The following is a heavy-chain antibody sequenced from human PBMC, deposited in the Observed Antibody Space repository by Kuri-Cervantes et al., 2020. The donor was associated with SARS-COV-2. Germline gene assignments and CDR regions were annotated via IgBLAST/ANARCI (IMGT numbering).Heavy chain of an antibody. CDR3: ARDPGGYSYGQGGFFDY. CDR1: GGSISSHY. Sequence: SETLSLTCTVSGGSISSHYWSWIRQPPGKGLEWIAYFDYTGSTFYNPSLRSRVTISVDTSKNQFSLRLTSVTAADTAVYYCARDPGGYSYGQGGFFDYWGQGTLVTVSS. J-gene: IGHJ4*02. CDR2: FDYTGST. V-gene: IGHV4-59*11. D-gene: IGHD5-18*01.